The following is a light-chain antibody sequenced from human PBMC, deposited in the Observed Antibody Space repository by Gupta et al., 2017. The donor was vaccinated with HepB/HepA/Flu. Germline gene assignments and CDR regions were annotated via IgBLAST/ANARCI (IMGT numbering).Light chain of an antibody. CDR3: QQDGRYLF. J-gene: IGKJ3*01. CDR2: DAS. Sequence: EIVLTQSPGTLSLSPGERATLSCRASQSVGTYLAWYQQKPGQAPRLLIFDASSRITGIPDRFIGSGSGTDFTLTISRLEPEDFAVYYCQQDGRYLFFGHGTKLHIK. V-gene: IGKV3-20*01. CDR1: QSVGTY.